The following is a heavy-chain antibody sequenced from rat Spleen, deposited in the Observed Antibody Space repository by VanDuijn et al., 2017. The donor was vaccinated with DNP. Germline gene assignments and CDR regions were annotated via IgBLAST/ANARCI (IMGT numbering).Heavy chain of an antibody. CDR1: GFSLTTYN. D-gene: IGHD4-3*01. CDR2: IWSFGNT. J-gene: IGHJ2*01. Sequence: QVQLKESGPGLVQPSETLSLTCTVSGFSLTTYNVHWIRQSVRGGLEWMGMIWSFGNTDYNSALKYRLTISRDTSKGQVFLQRNSLQTDDIGTYYCARDRGNYYFDYWGPGVIVTVSS. V-gene: IGHV2-30*01. CDR3: ARDRGNYYFDY.